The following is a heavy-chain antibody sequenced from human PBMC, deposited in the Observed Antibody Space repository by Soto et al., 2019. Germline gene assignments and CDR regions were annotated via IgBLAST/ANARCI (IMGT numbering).Heavy chain of an antibody. J-gene: IGHJ6*02. CDR3: ARASGTASLGVYYYGMDV. Sequence: ASVKVSCKASGYTFTGYYMHWVRQAPGQGLEWMGWINPNSGGTNYAQKFQGWVTMTRDTSISTAYMELSRLRSDDTAVYYCARASGTASLGVYYYGMDVWGQGTTVTVSS. CDR2: INPNSGGT. D-gene: IGHD1-1*01. V-gene: IGHV1-2*04. CDR1: GYTFTGYY.